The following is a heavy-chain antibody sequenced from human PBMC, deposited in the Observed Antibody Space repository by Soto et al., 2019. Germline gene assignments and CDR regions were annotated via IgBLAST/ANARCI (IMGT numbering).Heavy chain of an antibody. CDR1: GFTFSSYG. CDR2: IWYDGSNK. D-gene: IGHD3-10*01. V-gene: IGHV3-33*01. CDR3: ARDRRRGLSGDAFDI. J-gene: IGHJ3*02. Sequence: GGSLRLSCAASGFTFSSYGMHWVRQAPGKGLEWVAVIWYDGSNKYYADSVKGRFTISRDNSKNTLYLQMNSLRAEDTAVYYCARDRRRGLSGDAFDIWGQGTMVTVSS.